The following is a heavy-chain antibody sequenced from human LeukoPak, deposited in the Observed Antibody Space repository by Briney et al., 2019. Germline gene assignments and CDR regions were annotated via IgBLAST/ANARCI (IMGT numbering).Heavy chain of an antibody. J-gene: IGHJ4*03. V-gene: IGHV4-34*01. D-gene: IGHD1-1*01. CDR2: INHRGAT. Sequence: SETLSLTCAVYGGSFSTYYWSWMRQSPGKGLEWIAEINHRGATNYNPSVKSRVTISVDTSKNQFSLKVRSLTAADTAVYYCARGPTISETGYFDFWGQGTLVTVSS. CDR1: GGSFSTYY. CDR3: ARGPTISETGYFDF.